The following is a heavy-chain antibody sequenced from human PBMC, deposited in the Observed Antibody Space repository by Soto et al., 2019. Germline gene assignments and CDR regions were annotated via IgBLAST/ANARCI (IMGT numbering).Heavy chain of an antibody. D-gene: IGHD3-16*01. CDR2: ISYHGSNK. CDR3: AKAITDGMDV. J-gene: IGHJ6*02. Sequence: QVQLVESGGGVVQPGRSLRLSCAASGFTFSNFGIHWVRQAPGKGLEWLAVISYHGSNKYYAESVKGRFTISRDNSRNTLYLQMNSLRNEDTAVYYCAKAITDGMDVWGQGTTVTVSS. V-gene: IGHV3-30*18. CDR1: GFTFSNFG.